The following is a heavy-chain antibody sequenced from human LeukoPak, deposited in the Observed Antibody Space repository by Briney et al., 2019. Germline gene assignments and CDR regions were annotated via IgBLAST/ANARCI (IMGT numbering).Heavy chain of an antibody. J-gene: IGHJ4*02. V-gene: IGHV3-49*04. D-gene: IGHD5-24*01. CDR3: TRTPGDAFHPGGYYFDY. CDR1: GFGFGDYA. CDR2: IRTKYYGGAA. Sequence: GGSLRLSCTTSGFGFGDYAVSWVRQAPGKGLEWVSFIRTKYYGGAAEYAASVKGRFTVSRDDSKSIAYLQITSLKTEDTAVYYCTRTPGDAFHPGGYYFDYWGRGTLVTVSS.